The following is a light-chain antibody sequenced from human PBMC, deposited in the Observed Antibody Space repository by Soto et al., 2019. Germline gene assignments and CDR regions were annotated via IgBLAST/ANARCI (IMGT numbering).Light chain of an antibody. V-gene: IGLV2-14*01. CDR1: TSDVGDYNY. CDR2: HVS. J-gene: IGLJ2*01. Sequence: QSALTQPASVSGSPGQSITISCTATTSDVGDYNYVSWYQQYPGKAPKPIIYHVSNRPSGVSNRFSGSKSGDTASLTISGLQAEDEADYYSSSYTSGGSVIFGGGTQLTVL. CDR3: SSYTSGGSVI.